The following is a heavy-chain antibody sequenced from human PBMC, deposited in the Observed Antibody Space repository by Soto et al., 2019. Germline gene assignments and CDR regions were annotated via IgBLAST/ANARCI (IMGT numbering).Heavy chain of an antibody. CDR3: ARDLLSDANYYAY. Sequence: EVQLVESGGGLVKPGGSLRLSCEASGFAFSNFVMNWVRQAPGKGLEWVSSISGGSDFIYYTDSVKGRFTISRDNAKNTLYLQMTGLGGDDTAVYYCARDLLSDANYYAYWGQGTLVTVSS. V-gene: IGHV3-21*01. CDR1: GFAFSNFV. J-gene: IGHJ4*02. D-gene: IGHD2-21*02. CDR2: ISGGSDFI.